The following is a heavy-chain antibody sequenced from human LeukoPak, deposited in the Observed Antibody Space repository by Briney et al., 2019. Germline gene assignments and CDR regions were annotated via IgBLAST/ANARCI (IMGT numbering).Heavy chain of an antibody. D-gene: IGHD3-22*01. CDR3: ARLSNHYDSEGYYYAFDK. CDR1: GDYITTTNYY. J-gene: IGHJ4*02. Sequence: SETLSLTCNVSGDYITTTNYYWAWIRQPPGKGLEWIASVFYSGTTYYNPSLKSRVTISMDTSRKQISLRLTSVTAADTAVYYCARLSNHYDSEGYYYAFDKWGQGTLVTVSS. V-gene: IGHV4-39*07. CDR2: VFYSGTT.